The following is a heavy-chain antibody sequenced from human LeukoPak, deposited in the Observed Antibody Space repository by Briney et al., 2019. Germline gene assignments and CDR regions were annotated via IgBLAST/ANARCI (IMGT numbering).Heavy chain of an antibody. CDR1: GFTSSDYW. CDR3: ARDRRRGAAGYGLDV. V-gene: IGHV3-7*01. D-gene: IGHD5-12*01. CDR2: IRYDGNEK. J-gene: IGHJ6*02. Sequence: GGSLRLSCVAAGFTSSDYWMSWVRKAPGKVLECVASIRYDGNEKYYMESVKGRFTSSRDHAKNSLYLQIDSLRAEDTALYFCARDRRRGAAGYGLDVWGQGTTVTVSS.